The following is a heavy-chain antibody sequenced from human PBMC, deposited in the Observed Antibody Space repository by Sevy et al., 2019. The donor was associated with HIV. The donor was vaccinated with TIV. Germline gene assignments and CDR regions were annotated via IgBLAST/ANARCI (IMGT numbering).Heavy chain of an antibody. CDR2: LRSDVYGGTV. CDR3: TRWKATQSIFDY. D-gene: IGHD1-1*01. CDR1: GFTFGDYC. J-gene: IGHJ4*02. V-gene: IGHV3-49*04. Sequence: GGSLRLSCTASGFTFGDYCMSWVRQAPGKGLEWVAFLRSDVYGGTVDHAASVRGRFVISRDDSKTIAYLQMNDLKTEDTGVYYCTRWKATQSIFDYWGQGALVTVSS.